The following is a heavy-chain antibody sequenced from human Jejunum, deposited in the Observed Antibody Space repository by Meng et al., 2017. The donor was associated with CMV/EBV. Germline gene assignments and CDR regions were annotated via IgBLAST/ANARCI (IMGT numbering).Heavy chain of an antibody. D-gene: IGHD6-13*01. J-gene: IGHJ3*02. Sequence: FPFSSYAMDWGRRAPGKGLEWVSAISTSGDSVYYADSVKGRFIVSRDNSKNTMYLQMNSPRAEDTAVYYCAKDAGTATGLSALDIWGQGAVVPSPQ. CDR2: ISTSGDSV. CDR3: AKDAGTATGLSALDI. CDR1: FPFSSYA. V-gene: IGHV3-23*01.